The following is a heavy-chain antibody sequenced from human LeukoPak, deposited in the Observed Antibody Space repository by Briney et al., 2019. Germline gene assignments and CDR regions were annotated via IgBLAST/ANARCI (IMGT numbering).Heavy chain of an antibody. CDR2: ISNSGGDT. Sequence: PGGSLRLSCAASRFTFSSSAMTRVRQAPGKGLEWVSAISNSGGDTIYTDSVKGRFTISRGNSKNTLYLQMNSLRAEDTAVYYCAKGGSYAPLDYWGQGTLVTVSS. J-gene: IGHJ4*02. V-gene: IGHV3-23*01. D-gene: IGHD1-26*01. CDR3: AKGGSYAPLDY. CDR1: RFTFSSSA.